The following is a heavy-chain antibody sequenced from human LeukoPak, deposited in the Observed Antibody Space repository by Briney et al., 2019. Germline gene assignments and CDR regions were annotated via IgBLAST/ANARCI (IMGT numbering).Heavy chain of an antibody. D-gene: IGHD5-18*01. Sequence: GGSLRLSCAASGSTFSSYSMNWVRQAPGKGLEWVSSISSSSSYIYYADSVKGRFTISRDNAKNSLYLQMNSLRAEDTAVYYCARGGVGYSYAYWGQGTLVTVSS. J-gene: IGHJ4*02. CDR1: GSTFSSYS. CDR2: ISSSSSYI. CDR3: ARGGVGYSYAY. V-gene: IGHV3-21*01.